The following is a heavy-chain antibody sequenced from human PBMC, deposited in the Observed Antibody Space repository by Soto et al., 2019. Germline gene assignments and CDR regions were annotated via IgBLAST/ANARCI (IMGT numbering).Heavy chain of an antibody. V-gene: IGHV4-31*03. CDR3: ERVGGSSCFSEGCFAPWSDP. D-gene: IGHD6-13*01. J-gene: IGHJ5*02. Sequence: SETLSLTCTVSGGSISSGGYYWSWIRQHPGKGLEWIGYIYYSGSTYYNPSLKSRVTISVDTSKNQFSLKLSYVTAADTAVYYCERVGGSSCFSEGCFAPWSDPRGQGTLVTVSS. CDR1: GGSISSGGYY. CDR2: IYYSGST.